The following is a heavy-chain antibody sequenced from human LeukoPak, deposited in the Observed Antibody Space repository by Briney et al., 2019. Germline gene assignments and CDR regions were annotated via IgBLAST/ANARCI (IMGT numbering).Heavy chain of an antibody. V-gene: IGHV3-7*01. CDR3: AREDKYYDFWSASYYYYGMDV. D-gene: IGHD3-3*01. CDR1: GFTFSSYA. J-gene: IGHJ6*02. Sequence: PGGSLRLSCAASGFTFSSYAMSWVRQAPGKGLEWVAIIKQDDSEKYYVDSVKGRFTISRDNAKNSLYLQMNSLRAEDTAVYYCAREDKYYDFWSASYYYYGMDVWGQGTTVTVS. CDR2: IKQDDSEK.